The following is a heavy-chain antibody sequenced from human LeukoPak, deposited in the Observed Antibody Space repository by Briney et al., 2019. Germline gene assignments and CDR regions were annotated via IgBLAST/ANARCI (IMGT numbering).Heavy chain of an antibody. V-gene: IGHV1-69*05. CDR3: ARENTRRFSYDSSGYCAFDY. D-gene: IGHD3-22*01. CDR2: IIPIFGTA. Sequence: ASVKVSCKASGGTFSSYAISWVRQAPGQGREWMGGIIPIFGTANYAQKFQGRVTITTDESTSTAYMELSSLRSEDTAVYYCARENTRRFSYDSSGYCAFDYWGQGTLVTVSS. J-gene: IGHJ4*02. CDR1: GGTFSSYA.